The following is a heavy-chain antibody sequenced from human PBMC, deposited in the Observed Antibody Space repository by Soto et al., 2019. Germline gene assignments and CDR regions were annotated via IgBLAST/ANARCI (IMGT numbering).Heavy chain of an antibody. J-gene: IGHJ5*02. V-gene: IGHV5-51*01. CDR1: GYNFANYW. D-gene: IGHD7-27*01. CDR2: IYPGDSDV. Sequence: GESLKISCQTSGYNFANYWVVWVRQLPGESLEWMGTIYPGDSDVRYSPSFQGLVTMSVDKSINTAYLQWGSLKASDTAMYYCGRKPETGGYNWFGPWGRGTLVTVS. CDR3: GRKPETGGYNWFGP.